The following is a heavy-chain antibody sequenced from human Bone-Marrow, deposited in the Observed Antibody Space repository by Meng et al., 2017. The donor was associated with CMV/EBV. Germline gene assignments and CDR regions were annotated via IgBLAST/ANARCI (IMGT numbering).Heavy chain of an antibody. CDR3: ARGPRGEYCSSTSCYSFDY. D-gene: IGHD2-2*02. Sequence: SCAISGDSVSSNSAAWNWIRQSPSRGLEWLGRTYYRSKWYNDYAVSVKSRITINPDTSKNQFSLQLNSVTPEDTAVYYCARGPRGEYCSSTSCYSFDYWGQGTLVTVSS. CDR2: TYYRSKWYN. CDR1: GDSVSSNSAA. J-gene: IGHJ4*02. V-gene: IGHV6-1*01.